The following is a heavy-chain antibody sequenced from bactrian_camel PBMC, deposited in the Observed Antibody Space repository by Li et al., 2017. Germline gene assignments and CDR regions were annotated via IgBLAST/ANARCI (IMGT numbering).Heavy chain of an antibody. D-gene: IGHD3*01. CDR1: GFTFSNEW. V-gene: IGHV3S1*01. Sequence: VQLVESGGGSVQAGGSLSLSCAASGFTFSNEWMYWVRQAPGKGLEWVSSIYVGGGMEHGVTYYADSVKGRFTISQDSATKAVNLQMNSLKTNDTAVCYCAGDVRVGGNHWGQGTQVTVS. CDR3: AGDVRVGGNH. CDR2: IYVGGGMEHGVT. J-gene: IGHJ4*01.